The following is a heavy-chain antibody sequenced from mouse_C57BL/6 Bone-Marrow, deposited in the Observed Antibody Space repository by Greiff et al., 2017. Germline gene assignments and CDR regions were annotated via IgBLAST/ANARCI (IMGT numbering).Heavy chain of an antibody. CDR1: GYAFSGYW. CDR2: IYPGDGDT. D-gene: IGHD1-1*01. Sequence: VQLQQSGAELVKPGASVKISCKASGYAFSGYWMNWVKQRPGKGLEWIGQIYPGDGDTNYNGKFKGKATLTADKSSSTAYMQLSSLTSEDSAVYYCARGERITYYFDYWGQGTTLTVSS. CDR3: ARGERITYYFDY. J-gene: IGHJ2*01. V-gene: IGHV1-80*01.